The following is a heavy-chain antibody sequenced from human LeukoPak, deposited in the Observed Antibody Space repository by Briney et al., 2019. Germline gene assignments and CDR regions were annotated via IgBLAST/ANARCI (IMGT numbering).Heavy chain of an antibody. V-gene: IGHV1-2*02. D-gene: IGHD3-10*01. CDR2: INPNSGGT. CDR1: EYTFTGYY. J-gene: IGHJ4*02. Sequence: ASVKVSCKTSEYTFTGYYMHWVRQAPGQGLEWMAGINPNSGGTNYAQKFQGRVTMTGDTSISTAYMELSRLRSDDTAVYYCARDSASGSYFPDYWGQGTLVTVSS. CDR3: ARDSASGSYFPDY.